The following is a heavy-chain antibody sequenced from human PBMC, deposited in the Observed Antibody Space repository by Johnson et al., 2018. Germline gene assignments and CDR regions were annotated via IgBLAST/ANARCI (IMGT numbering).Heavy chain of an antibody. V-gene: IGHV3-11*06. CDR1: GFTFSDYY. CDR2: ISSSSSYI. Sequence: QVQLVQSGGGLVKPGGSLRLSCAASGFTFSDYYMSWIRQAPGKGLEWVSYISSSSSYIYYADSVKGRFTISSDNAKNSLYLQMNSLRAEDTAVYYCARDNLYDYDSSAYYFGGYFQHWGQGTLVTVSS. J-gene: IGHJ1*01. CDR3: ARDNLYDYDSSAYYFGGYFQH. D-gene: IGHD3-22*01.